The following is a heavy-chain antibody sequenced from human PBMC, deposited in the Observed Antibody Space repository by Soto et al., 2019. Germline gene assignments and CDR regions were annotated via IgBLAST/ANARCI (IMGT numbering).Heavy chain of an antibody. CDR3: VKAAYYDFWSGYCYFDY. CDR1: EFTFEDYA. CDR2: ITWNSGDI. D-gene: IGHD3-3*01. V-gene: IGHV3-9*01. J-gene: IGHJ4*02. Sequence: GGSLRLSCAASEFTFEDYAMHWVRQAPGKGLEWVSGITWNSGDIGYADSVKGRFTISRDNAKNSLYLQMNSLRIEDTALYYCVKAAYYDFWSGYCYFDYWGQGTPVTVYS.